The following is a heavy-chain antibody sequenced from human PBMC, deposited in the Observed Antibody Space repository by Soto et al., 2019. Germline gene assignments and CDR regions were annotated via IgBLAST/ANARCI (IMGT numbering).Heavy chain of an antibody. D-gene: IGHD6-19*01. V-gene: IGHV5-51*01. CDR2: IYPDDSDT. CDR3: ARPLSSGKFYGLESLDY. CDR1: GYSFITYW. J-gene: IGHJ4*02. Sequence: GECLKISCKTSGYSFITYWIAWVRQMPGKGLEWMAIIYPDDSDTRYSPSFQGQVTISADKSISTAYLQWSSLKASDTAMYYCARPLSSGKFYGLESLDYWGQGTLVTVSS.